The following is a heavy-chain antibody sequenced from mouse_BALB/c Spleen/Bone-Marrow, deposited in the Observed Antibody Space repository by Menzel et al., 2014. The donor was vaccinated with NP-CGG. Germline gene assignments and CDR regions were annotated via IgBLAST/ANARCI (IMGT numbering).Heavy chain of an antibody. J-gene: IGHJ3*01. Sequence: VQLQQSGTELVRPGTSVKVSCKAPGYAFTNYLIEWVKQRPGQGLEWIGVINPGSGDTSYNEKFRGEATLTADKSSSTAYMQLSSLTSDDSAVYFCARNANWLFAYWGQGTLVTVSA. CDR3: ARNANWLFAY. CDR2: INPGSGDT. CDR1: GYAFTNYL. D-gene: IGHD4-1*01. V-gene: IGHV1-54*01.